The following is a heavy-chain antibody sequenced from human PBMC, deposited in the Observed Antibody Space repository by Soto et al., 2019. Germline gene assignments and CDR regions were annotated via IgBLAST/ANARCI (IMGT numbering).Heavy chain of an antibody. V-gene: IGHV3-23*01. CDR1: GFTFSSYA. D-gene: IGHD3-3*01. J-gene: IGHJ4*02. CDR2: ISGSGGST. CDR3: AKDRAHSKRYDFWSGYYIGLDY. Sequence: GGSLRLSCAASGFTFSSYAMSWVRQAPGKGLEWVSAISGSGGSTYYADSVKGRFTISRDNSKNTLYLQMNSLRAEDTAVYYCAKDRAHSKRYDFWSGYYIGLDYWGQGTLVTVSS.